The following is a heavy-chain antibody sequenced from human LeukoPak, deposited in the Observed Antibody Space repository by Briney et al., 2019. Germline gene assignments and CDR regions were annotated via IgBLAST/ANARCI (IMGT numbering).Heavy chain of an antibody. D-gene: IGHD1-26*01. CDR1: GFTFSSYS. J-gene: IGHJ4*02. CDR3: ARDQEWELPHWFDY. CDR2: ISRSGRTI. V-gene: IGHV3-48*04. Sequence: PGGSLRLSCAPSGFTFSSYSMSWVRQAPGKGRGWVSYISRSGRTIYYADSVKGRFTISRDNAKNSLYLQMNTLRAEDTAVYYCARDQEWELPHWFDYWGQGTLVTVSS.